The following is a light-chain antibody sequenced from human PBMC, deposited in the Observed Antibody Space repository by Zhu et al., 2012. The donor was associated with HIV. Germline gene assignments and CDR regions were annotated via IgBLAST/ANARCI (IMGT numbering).Light chain of an antibody. CDR3: LQYNDWPRT. V-gene: IGKV3-15*01. Sequence: EIVLTQSPATLSVSPGDRATLSCRASQSLNGNLAWYQQKPGQAPRLLIYGASTRATGIPASFSGSGSGTEFTLSISSMQSEDFAVYYCLQYNDWPRTFGQGTKVESK. CDR1: QSLNGN. CDR2: GAS. J-gene: IGKJ1*01.